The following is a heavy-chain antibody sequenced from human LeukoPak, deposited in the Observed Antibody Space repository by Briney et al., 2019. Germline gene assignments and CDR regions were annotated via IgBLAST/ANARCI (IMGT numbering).Heavy chain of an antibody. CDR3: ARGSITIFGVVIENYFDY. J-gene: IGHJ4*02. Sequence: SETLSLTCTVSGGSISSSSYYWSWIRQPPGKGLEWIGYIYYSGSTNYNPSLKSRVTISVDTSKNQFSLKLSSVTAADTAVYYCARGSITIFGVVIENYFDYWGQGTLVTVSS. D-gene: IGHD3-3*01. CDR1: GGSISSSSYY. CDR2: IYYSGST. V-gene: IGHV4-61*05.